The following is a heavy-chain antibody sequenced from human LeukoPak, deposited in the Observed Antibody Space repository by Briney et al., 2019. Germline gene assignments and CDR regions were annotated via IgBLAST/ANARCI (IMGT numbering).Heavy chain of an antibody. CDR1: GFTFSSYG. CDR2: IWYDGSNK. J-gene: IGHJ4*02. CDR3: AREYRSMVRGAYLDY. D-gene: IGHD3-10*01. V-gene: IGHV3-33*01. Sequence: GGSLRLSCAASGFTFSSYGMHWVRQAPGNGLEWVAVIWYDGSNKYYADSVKGRFTISRDNSKNTLYLQMNSLRAEDTAVYYCAREYRSMVRGAYLDYWGQGTLVTVSS.